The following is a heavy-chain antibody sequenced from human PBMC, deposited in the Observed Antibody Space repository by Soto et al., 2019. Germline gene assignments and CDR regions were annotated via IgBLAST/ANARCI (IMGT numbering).Heavy chain of an antibody. J-gene: IGHJ4*02. CDR2: IWYDGSNK. V-gene: IGHV3-33*01. CDR3: ARDGITTVAGTGVDY. D-gene: IGHD6-19*01. Sequence: QVQLVESGGGVVQPGRSLRLSCAASGFTFSSYGMHWVRQAPGKGLEWVAVIWYDGSNKYYADSVKGRFTISRGNSKNTLYLQMNSLRAEDTAVYYCARDGITTVAGTGVDYWGQGTLVTVSS. CDR1: GFTFSSYG.